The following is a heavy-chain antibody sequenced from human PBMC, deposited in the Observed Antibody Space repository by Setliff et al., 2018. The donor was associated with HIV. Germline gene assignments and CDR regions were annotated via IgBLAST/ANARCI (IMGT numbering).Heavy chain of an antibody. CDR2: IYFSGSV. J-gene: IGHJ4*02. CDR1: GDSISSSRSF. D-gene: IGHD1-1*01. V-gene: IGHV4-39*07. Sequence: SETLSLTCTVSGDSISSSRSFWGWIRQSPGKGLEWIGSIYFSGSVFYNQSLQSRVTISLDTSKNQFSLELRSVTAADTAVYYCARNSQKGIQPLLLASWGPGTLVTVSS. CDR3: ARNSQKGIQPLLLAS.